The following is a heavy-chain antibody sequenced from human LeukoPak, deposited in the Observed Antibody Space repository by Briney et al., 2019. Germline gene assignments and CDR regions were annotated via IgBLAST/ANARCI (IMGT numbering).Heavy chain of an antibody. CDR2: INPDGGGT. CDR1: GYTFTGCY. CDR3: ARTFYDTLDSDAFDF. D-gene: IGHD2/OR15-2a*01. V-gene: IGHV1-2*02. Sequence: ASVKVSCKASGYTFTGCYMHWVRQAPGQGLEWMGWINPDGGGTNNAQKFQGRVTMTRDTSISTAYMELSRLRSDDTAVYYCARTFYDTLDSDAFDFWGQGTMVIVSS. J-gene: IGHJ3*01.